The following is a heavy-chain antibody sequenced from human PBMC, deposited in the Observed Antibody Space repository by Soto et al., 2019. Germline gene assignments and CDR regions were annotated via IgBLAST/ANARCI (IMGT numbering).Heavy chain of an antibody. D-gene: IGHD1-1*01. CDR1: GFPFNNYW. J-gene: IGHJ6*02. CDR2: IKEDGSEK. CDR3: ARGAGGWNHYYGMDV. Sequence: PGGSLRLSCVASGFPFNNYWMNWVRQTPDRGLEWVAIIKEDGSEKYFADSVRGRFTTSRDNAANSVFLHMNSLRAEDTALYHCARGAGGWNHYYGMDVWGQGTTVTVSS. V-gene: IGHV3-7*03.